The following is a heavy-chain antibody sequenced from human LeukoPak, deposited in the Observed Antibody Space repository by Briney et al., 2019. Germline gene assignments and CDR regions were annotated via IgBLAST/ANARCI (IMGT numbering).Heavy chain of an antibody. J-gene: IGHJ6*03. Sequence: ASVKVSCKASGYTFTGYYMHWVRQAPGQGLEWMGRINPNSGGTNYAQKFQGRVTMTRDTSISTAYMELSRLRSDDTAVYYCAREPNSGYYYYMDVWGKGTTVTVS. V-gene: IGHV1-2*06. CDR1: GYTFTGYY. D-gene: IGHD4-23*01. CDR2: INPNSGGT. CDR3: AREPNSGYYYYMDV.